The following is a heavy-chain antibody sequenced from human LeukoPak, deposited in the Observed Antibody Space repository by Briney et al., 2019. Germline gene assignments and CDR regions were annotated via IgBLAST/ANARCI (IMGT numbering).Heavy chain of an antibody. J-gene: IGHJ4*02. CDR3: ARSDSGWYGDEERQNAGDEKRTFDY. V-gene: IGHV4-4*07. Sequence: KPSETLSLTCTVSGGSISSYYWSWIRQPAGKGLEWIGRIYSSGSTNYNASLKGRVTISLDTSKNQCSLNLRSVTAADTAVYYCARSDSGWYGDEERQNAGDEKRTFDYWGQGTLVTVSS. CDR2: IYSSGST. D-gene: IGHD6-19*01. CDR1: GGSISSYY.